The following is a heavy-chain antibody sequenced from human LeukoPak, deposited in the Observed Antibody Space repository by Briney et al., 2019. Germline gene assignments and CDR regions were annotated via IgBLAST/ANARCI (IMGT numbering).Heavy chain of an antibody. V-gene: IGHV3-23*01. J-gene: IGHJ4*02. CDR3: ADSVLVAGSYY. Sequence: GGSLRLSCAASGFTLSSYAMSWVRQAPGKGLEWVSAISGSGGSTYYADSVKGRFTISRDNSKNTLYLQMNSLRAEDTAVYYCADSVLVAGSYYWGQGTLVTVSS. CDR1: GFTLSSYA. D-gene: IGHD6-19*01. CDR2: ISGSGGST.